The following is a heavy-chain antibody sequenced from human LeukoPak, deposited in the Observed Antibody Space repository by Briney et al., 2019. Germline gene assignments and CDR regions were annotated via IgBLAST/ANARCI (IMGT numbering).Heavy chain of an antibody. Sequence: GGSLRLSCAASGFTFSSYWMSWVRQAPGKGLEWVANIKQDGSEKYYVDSVKGRFTISRDNAKNSLYLQMNSLRAEDTALYYCAKDIGLGAAGTRDAFDIWGQGTMVTVSS. J-gene: IGHJ3*02. D-gene: IGHD6-13*01. V-gene: IGHV3-7*03. CDR1: GFTFSSYW. CDR2: IKQDGSEK. CDR3: AKDIGLGAAGTRDAFDI.